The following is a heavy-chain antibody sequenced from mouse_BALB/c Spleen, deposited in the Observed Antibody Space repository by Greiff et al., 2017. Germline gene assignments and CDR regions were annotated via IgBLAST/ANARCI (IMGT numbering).Heavy chain of an antibody. CDR3: AREGYYGSSLGAMDY. Sequence: EVKLVESGGGLVKPGGSLKLSCAASGFTFSSYAMSWVRQSPEKRLEWVAEISSGGSYTYYPDTVTGRFTISRDNAKNTLYLEMSSLRSEDTAMYYCAREGYYGSSLGAMDYWGQGTSVTVSS. V-gene: IGHV5-9-4*01. D-gene: IGHD1-1*01. CDR1: GFTFSSYA. J-gene: IGHJ4*01. CDR2: ISSGGSYT.